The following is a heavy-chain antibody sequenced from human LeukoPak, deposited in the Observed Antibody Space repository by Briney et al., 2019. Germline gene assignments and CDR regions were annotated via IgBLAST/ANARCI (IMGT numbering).Heavy chain of an antibody. J-gene: IGHJ4*02. V-gene: IGHV3-74*01. CDR3: GRVGYCANGVCPNYDY. CDR1: GFTFSKYW. D-gene: IGHD2-8*01. CDR2: INSDGSSI. Sequence: PGGSVRLSCAASGFTFSKYWMHWVRHARGKGLVWVSHINSDGSSISYADCVKGRFTISRDNAKNTLYLQMNSLRVEDTAVYYCGRVGYCANGVCPNYDYWGQGTLVTVSS.